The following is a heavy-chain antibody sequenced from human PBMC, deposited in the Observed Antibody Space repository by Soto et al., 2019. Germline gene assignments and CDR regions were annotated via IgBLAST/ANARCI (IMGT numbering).Heavy chain of an antibody. Sequence: APGKGLEWVGRIKTKTDGGTTDYAAPVKGRFTISRDDSKNTPYLQMNSLKTEDTAVYYCTTRPGSSLDYWGQGTLVTVSS. CDR3: TTRPGSSLDY. CDR2: IKTKTDGGTT. J-gene: IGHJ4*02. V-gene: IGHV3-15*07. D-gene: IGHD1-26*01.